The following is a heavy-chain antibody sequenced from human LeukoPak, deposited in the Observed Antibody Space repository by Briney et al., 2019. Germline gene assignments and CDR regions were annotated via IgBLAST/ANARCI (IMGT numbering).Heavy chain of an antibody. J-gene: IGHJ3*02. Sequence: PSETLSLTCAVSGGSISSYYWTWIRQPPGKGLEWIGYIYYSGSTNYNPSLKTRLTISVDTSNNQSSLKLSLVIAADRAVYYCARGVWNNSWDDAFDIWGQGTMVTVSS. D-gene: IGHD1/OR15-1a*01. V-gene: IGHV4-59*01. CDR1: GGSISSYY. CDR2: IYYSGST. CDR3: ARGVWNNSWDDAFDI.